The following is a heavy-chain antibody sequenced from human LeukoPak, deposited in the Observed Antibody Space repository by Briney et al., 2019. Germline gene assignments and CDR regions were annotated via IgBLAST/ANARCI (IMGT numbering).Heavy chain of an antibody. CDR2: ISHGGIT. CDR1: AGSLTNYF. CDR3: ARTVEMATIYYFDY. J-gene: IGHJ4*02. V-gene: IGHV4-34*01. D-gene: IGHD5-24*01. Sequence: SETLSLTCGVYAGSLTNYFCHWIRQAPGKGLEWVGEISHGGITKHNPSLKSRVTMSQDTSKRQFSLKLSSVTAADTAVYYCARTVEMATIYYFDYWGQGTLVTVSS.